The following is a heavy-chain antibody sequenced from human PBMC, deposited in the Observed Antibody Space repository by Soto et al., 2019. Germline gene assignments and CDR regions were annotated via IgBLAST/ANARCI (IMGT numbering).Heavy chain of an antibody. Sequence: QVQLQESGPGLVKPSETLSLTCTVSGGSISSYYWNWIRQPPGKGLEWIGYIYYSYSGSTNYNPSLKSRVTISVDTSKNQCSLKLSSVTAADTAVYYCARGGERGYLFDYWGQGTLVTVSS. CDR1: GGSISSYY. J-gene: IGHJ4*02. V-gene: IGHV4-59*01. D-gene: IGHD3-16*01. CDR3: ARGGERGYLFDY. CDR2: IYYSYSGST.